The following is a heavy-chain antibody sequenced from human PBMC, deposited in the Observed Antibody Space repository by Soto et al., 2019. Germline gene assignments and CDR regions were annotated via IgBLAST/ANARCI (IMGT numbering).Heavy chain of an antibody. V-gene: IGHV4-59*01. CDR1: GCSISSYY. D-gene: IGHD2-2*01. J-gene: IGHJ5*02. Sequence: SETLSLTCTASGCSISSYYWSWIRQPPGKGLEWIGYIYYSGSTNYNPSLKSRVTISVDTSKNQFSLKLSSVTAADTAVYYCARKAADCSSTSCYYRWFDPWGQGTLVTVSS. CDR2: IYYSGST. CDR3: ARKAADCSSTSCYYRWFDP.